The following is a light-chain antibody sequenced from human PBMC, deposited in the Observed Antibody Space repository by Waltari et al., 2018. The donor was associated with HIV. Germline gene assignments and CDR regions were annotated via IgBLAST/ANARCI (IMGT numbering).Light chain of an antibody. CDR2: GNT. V-gene: IGLV1-40*01. Sequence: QSVLTQPPSVSGAPGQRVAISCTGTSSNLGAGSHVHWYQHLPGTAPKLLIYGNTVRPSGVPDRFSGSKSGTSASLAITGLQADDEADYYCQSYDTTLSGWVFGGGTKLTVL. J-gene: IGLJ3*02. CDR1: SSNLGAGSH. CDR3: QSYDTTLSGWV.